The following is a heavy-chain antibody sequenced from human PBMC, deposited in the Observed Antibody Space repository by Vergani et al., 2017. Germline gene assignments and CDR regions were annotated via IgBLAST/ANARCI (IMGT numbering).Heavy chain of an antibody. D-gene: IGHD2/OR15-2a*01. CDR3: ASHEYGGDAY. CDR1: GITFSEYW. V-gene: IGHV3-7*01. CDR2: IKRDGSEK. J-gene: IGHJ4*02. Sequence: DVQLEQSGGGLIQPGGSLRLSCVVSGITFSEYWMSWVRQAPGKGLEWVANIKRDGSEKNYGDSVRGRFTISRDNAKNSVYLQMNSLRGEDTAVYYCASHEYGGDAYWGQGTLVTVSS.